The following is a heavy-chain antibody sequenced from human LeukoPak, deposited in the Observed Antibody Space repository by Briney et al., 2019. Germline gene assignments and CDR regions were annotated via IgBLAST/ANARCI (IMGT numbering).Heavy chain of an antibody. Sequence: ASVKVSCKASGYTFTSYDINWVRQATGQGLEWMGWMNPNSGNTGYAQKFQGRVTMTRNTSISTAYMELSSLRSEDTAVYYCARGTGLSDYGGNSCGYWGQGTLVTVSS. J-gene: IGHJ4*02. CDR3: ARGTGLSDYGGNSCGY. V-gene: IGHV1-8*01. D-gene: IGHD4-23*01. CDR1: GYTFTSYD. CDR2: MNPNSGNT.